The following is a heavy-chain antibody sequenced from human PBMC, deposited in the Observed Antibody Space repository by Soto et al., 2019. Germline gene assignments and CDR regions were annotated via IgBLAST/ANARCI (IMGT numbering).Heavy chain of an antibody. CDR3: AKSRGSGTYFNPSDAFDI. CDR1: GFTFSSYA. V-gene: IGHV3-23*01. Sequence: EAQLLDSGGGLVQPGGSLRLSCAASGFTFSSYAMSWVRQAPGKGLEWVSSISGSGGGTYYADSVKGRFTFSRDNSKNTLYLQMNSLKAEDTAVYYCAKSRGSGTYFNPSDAFDIWGQGTMVTVSS. CDR2: ISGSGGGT. J-gene: IGHJ3*02. D-gene: IGHD3-10*01.